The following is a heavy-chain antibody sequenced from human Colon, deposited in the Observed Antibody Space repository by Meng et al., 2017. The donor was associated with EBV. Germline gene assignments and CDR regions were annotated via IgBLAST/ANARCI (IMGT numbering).Heavy chain of an antibody. CDR2: IYHSGST. CDR1: GGSISSVYW. V-gene: IGHV4-4*02. J-gene: IGHJ4*02. CDR3: ARNGDYNPGLY. D-gene: IGHD4-17*01. Sequence: VPSDVSGPSPLNPSETLSLTCAVSGGSISSVYWWTWSRQSPGKGLEWIGEIYHSGSTTYHPSLKSRVTISVDKSKNQFSLKLTSVTAADTAVYYCARNGDYNPGLYWGQGTLVTVSS.